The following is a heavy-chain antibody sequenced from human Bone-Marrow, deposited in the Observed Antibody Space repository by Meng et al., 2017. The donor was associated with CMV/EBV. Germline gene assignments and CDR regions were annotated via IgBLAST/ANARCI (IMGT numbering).Heavy chain of an antibody. D-gene: IGHD3-10*01. Sequence: NGSGYSFTNYWISWVRQMPGKGLEWLGRIDPSDSYTIYSPSFQGHVTFSADKSNSTAYLQWSSLKASDTAMYYCARQGGDDYIDYWGQGTLVTVSS. CDR1: GYSFTNYW. V-gene: IGHV5-10-1*01. J-gene: IGHJ4*02. CDR3: ARQGGDDYIDY. CDR2: IDPSDSYT.